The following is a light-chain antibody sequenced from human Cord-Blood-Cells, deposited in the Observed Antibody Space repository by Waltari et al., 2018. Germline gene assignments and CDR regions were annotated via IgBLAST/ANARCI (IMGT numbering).Light chain of an antibody. CDR1: SSDVGSYNL. J-gene: IGLJ3*02. Sequence: QSALTQPASVSGSPGQSITISCTGTSSDVGSYNLVSWYQQHPGKAPKLMIYEGSNRASGVSNRFSFSKSGNTASLTISGLQAEDEADYYGCSYAGSNTWVFGGGTKLTVL. CDR2: EGS. CDR3: CSYAGSNTWV. V-gene: IGLV2-23*01.